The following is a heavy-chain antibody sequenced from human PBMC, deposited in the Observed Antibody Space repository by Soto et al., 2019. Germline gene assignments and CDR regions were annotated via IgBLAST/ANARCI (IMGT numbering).Heavy chain of an antibody. CDR1: GFTFSSYG. CDR2: IWYDGSNK. CDR3: ARHLVAAAAGLAQYYYYYGMDV. D-gene: IGHD6-13*01. Sequence: GGSLRLSCAASGFTFSSYGMHWVRQAPGKGLEWVAVIWYDGSNKYYADSVKGRFTISRDNSKNTLYLQMNSLRAEDTAVYYCARHLVAAAAGLAQYYYYYGMDVWGQGTTVTVSS. J-gene: IGHJ6*02. V-gene: IGHV3-33*01.